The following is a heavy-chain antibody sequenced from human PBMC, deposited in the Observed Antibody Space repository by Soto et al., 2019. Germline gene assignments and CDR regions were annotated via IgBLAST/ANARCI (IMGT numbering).Heavy chain of an antibody. CDR1: GFTFSSYS. CDR2: MGHGFNI. CDR3: TRDNGIASAMDG. D-gene: IGHD6-13*01. Sequence: EVQLVESGGTLVQRGGSLRLSCAGSGFTFSSYSMNWVRQAPGKGLEWLSYMGHGFNIYYAESVKGRFTISRDNARNSLYLQMDSLRDEDTAVYYCTRDNGIASAMDGWGQGTTVIVS. V-gene: IGHV3-48*02. J-gene: IGHJ6*02.